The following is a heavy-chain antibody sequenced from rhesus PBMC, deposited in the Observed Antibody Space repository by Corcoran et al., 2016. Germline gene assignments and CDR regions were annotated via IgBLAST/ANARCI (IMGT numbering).Heavy chain of an antibody. CDR2: ISGCDGVT. J-gene: IGHJ4*01. CDR1: GGSISSNY. CDR3: ARTNWNYYFDY. D-gene: IGHD1-26*01. V-gene: IGHV4-173*01. Sequence: QLQLQESGPGLVKPSETLSLTCAVFGGSISSNYWSWIRQPPGKGLEWLVRISGCDGVTDYNPSLKSRVTISTDTSKNQFSLKLSSVTAADTAVYYCARTNWNYYFDYWGQGVLVTVSS.